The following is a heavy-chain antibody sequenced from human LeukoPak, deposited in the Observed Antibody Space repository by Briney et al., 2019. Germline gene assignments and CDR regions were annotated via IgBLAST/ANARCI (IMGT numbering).Heavy chain of an antibody. CDR3: ARARRIAVAVYDY. J-gene: IGHJ4*02. D-gene: IGHD6-19*01. V-gene: IGHV1-2*02. Sequence: ASVKVSCKASGYTFTGYYMHWVRQAPGQGLEGMGWINPNSGGTNYAQKFQGRVTMTRDTSISTAYMELSRLRSDDTAVYYCARARRIAVAVYDYWGQGTLVTVSS. CDR1: GYTFTGYY. CDR2: INPNSGGT.